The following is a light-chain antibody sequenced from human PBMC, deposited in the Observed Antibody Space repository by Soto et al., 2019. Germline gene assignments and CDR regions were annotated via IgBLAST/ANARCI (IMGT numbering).Light chain of an antibody. CDR2: DDN. Sequence: QSVLTQPASVSAAPGQKVTISCSGSNSNLGDNFVSWYRQLPGTAPKLLIYDDNKRPSGIPDRFSGSKSGTSATLDITGLQTGDEADYYCGTWDSSLSGGVFGGGTKVTVL. J-gene: IGLJ2*01. CDR1: NSNLGDNF. V-gene: IGLV1-51*01. CDR3: GTWDSSLSGGV.